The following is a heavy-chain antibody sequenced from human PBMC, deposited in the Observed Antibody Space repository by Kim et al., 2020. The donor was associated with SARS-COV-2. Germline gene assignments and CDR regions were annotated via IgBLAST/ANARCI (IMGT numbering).Heavy chain of an antibody. CDR3: GRVNGGYEYSFFSYYYYMDV. Sequence: GGSLRLSCAASGFTFSDYYMSWIRQAPGKGLEWVSYISSSGSTIYYADSVKGRFTISRDNAKNSLYLQMNSLRAEDTAVYDCGRVNGGYEYSFFSYYYYMDVWGKGTTVTVSS. J-gene: IGHJ6*03. V-gene: IGHV3-11*01. CDR1: GFTFSDYY. D-gene: IGHD5-12*01. CDR2: ISSSGSTI.